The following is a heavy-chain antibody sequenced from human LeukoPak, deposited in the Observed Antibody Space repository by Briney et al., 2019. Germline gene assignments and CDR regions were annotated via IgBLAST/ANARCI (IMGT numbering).Heavy chain of an antibody. CDR1: GFSLSTSGMC. CDR2: IDWDDDK. V-gene: IGHV2-70*01. CDR3: ARIPDDSSGYCTPYFDY. J-gene: IGHJ4*02. D-gene: IGHD3-22*01. Sequence: SGPALVKPTQTLTLTCTFSGFSLSTSGMCVSWIRQPPGKALEWLALIDWDDDKYYSTSLKTRLTISKDTSKNQVVLTMTNMDPVDTATYYCARIPDDSSGYCTPYFDYWGQGTLVTVSS.